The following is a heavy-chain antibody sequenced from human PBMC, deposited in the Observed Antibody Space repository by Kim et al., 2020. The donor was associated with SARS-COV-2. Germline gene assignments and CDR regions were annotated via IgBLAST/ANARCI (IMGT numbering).Heavy chain of an antibody. CDR2: TNHSGST. Sequence: SETLSLTCAVYGGSFSGYYWSWIRQPPGKGLEWIGETNHSGSTNYNPSLKSRVTISVDTSKNQFSLKLSSVTAADTAVYYCARGTQAKIQLWSSYYYYGMDVWGQGTTVTVSS. CDR3: ARGTQAKIQLWSSYYYYGMDV. D-gene: IGHD5-18*01. CDR1: GGSFSGYY. V-gene: IGHV4-34*01. J-gene: IGHJ6*02.